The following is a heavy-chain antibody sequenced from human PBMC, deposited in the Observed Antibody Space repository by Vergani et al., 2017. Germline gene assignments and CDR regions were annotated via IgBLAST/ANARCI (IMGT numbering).Heavy chain of an antibody. CDR3: ARVNTETNGHRYYYYYMDV. CDR2: IDHTGRP. V-gene: IGHV4-34*01. J-gene: IGHJ6*03. CDR1: GGSFTSYH. D-gene: IGHD4-11*01. Sequence: QVQLQQWGGGLLKPSETLSLTCVVNGGSFTSYHWTWIRQSPGEGLEWVGDIDHTGRPDYNPSLKSRLTMSVDKSRNQFSLPLNSVTATDTAIYFCARVNTETNGHRYYYYYMDVWGQGTAVTVS.